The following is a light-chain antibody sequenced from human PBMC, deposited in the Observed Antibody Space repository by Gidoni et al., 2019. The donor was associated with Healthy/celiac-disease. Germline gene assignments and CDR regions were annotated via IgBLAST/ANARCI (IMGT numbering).Light chain of an antibody. V-gene: IGKV3-11*01. Sequence: IMLTQSPATLSLSPGERATLSCRASQSVSSYLAWYQQKPGQAPRLLIYDASNMPTGIPSRFSGSGSGTDFTLTISSLEPEDVAVYYCQQRSNWPPYTFGQGTKLEIK. CDR3: QQRSNWPPYT. CDR1: QSVSSY. J-gene: IGKJ2*01. CDR2: DAS.